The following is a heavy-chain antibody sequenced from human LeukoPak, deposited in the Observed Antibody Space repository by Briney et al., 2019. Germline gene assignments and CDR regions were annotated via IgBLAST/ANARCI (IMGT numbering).Heavy chain of an antibody. J-gene: IGHJ4*02. Sequence: GGSLRLSCAASGFTFSNAWMSWVRQAPGKGLEWVGRIKSKTDGGTTDYAAPVKGRFTISRDDSKNTLYLQMNSLKTEDTAVYYCTTEVVAATAEVYFDYWGQGTLVTVSS. CDR2: IKSKTDGGTT. V-gene: IGHV3-15*01. D-gene: IGHD2-15*01. CDR1: GFTFSNAW. CDR3: TTEVVAATAEVYFDY.